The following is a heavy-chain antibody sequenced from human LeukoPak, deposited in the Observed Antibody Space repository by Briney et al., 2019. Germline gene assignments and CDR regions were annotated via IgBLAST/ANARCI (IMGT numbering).Heavy chain of an antibody. CDR3: ARQRSGSYPSLDY. J-gene: IGHJ4*02. CDR1: GGSISSYY. Sequence: SETLSLTCTVSGGSISSYYWSWIRQPPGKGLEWIGYIYYSGSTNYNPSLKSRVTISVDTSKNQFSLKLSSVTAADTAVYYCARQRSGSYPSLDYWGQGTLVTVSS. D-gene: IGHD1-26*01. V-gene: IGHV4-59*08. CDR2: IYYSGST.